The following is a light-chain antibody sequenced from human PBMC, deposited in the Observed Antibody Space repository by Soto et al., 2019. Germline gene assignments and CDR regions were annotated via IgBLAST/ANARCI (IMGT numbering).Light chain of an antibody. CDR2: AAS. CDR1: QSISDS. J-gene: IGKJ1*01. Sequence: DIVMTQSPPTLSVSPGERATLSCRASQSISDSLAWYQQKPGQAPRLLIYAASNRATGIPVRFSGSGSGTEFTLTICSLQSEDFAVYYCQQYHNWPHVTFGQGTKVEI. V-gene: IGKV3-15*01. CDR3: QQYHNWPHVT.